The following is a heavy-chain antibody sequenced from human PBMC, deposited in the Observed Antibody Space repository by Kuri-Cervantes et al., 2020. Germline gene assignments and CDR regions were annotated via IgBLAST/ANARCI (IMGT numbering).Heavy chain of an antibody. Sequence: SETLSLTCTVSGGSISSGSYYWSWIRQPAGKGLEWIGRIYTSGSTNYNPSLKSRVTISVDTSKNQFSLKLSSVTAADTAVYYCARARDIGYCSGGSCYYFDYWGQGTLVTVSS. V-gene: IGHV4-61*02. D-gene: IGHD2-15*01. CDR2: IYTSGST. J-gene: IGHJ4*02. CDR1: GGSISSGSYY. CDR3: ARARDIGYCSGGSCYYFDY.